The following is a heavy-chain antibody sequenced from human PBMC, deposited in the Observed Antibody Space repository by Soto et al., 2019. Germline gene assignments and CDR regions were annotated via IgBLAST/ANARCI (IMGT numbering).Heavy chain of an antibody. CDR1: GFTFSSYE. CDR2: ISSSGSTI. V-gene: IGHV3-48*03. J-gene: IGHJ4*02. CDR3: ARGSVGAARLYFDY. D-gene: IGHD6-6*01. Sequence: PGGSLRLSCAASGFTFSSYEMNWVRQAPGKGLEWVSYISSSGSTIYYADSVKGRFTISRDNAKNSLYLQMNSLRAEDTAVYYCARGSVGAARLYFDYWGQGTLVTVSS.